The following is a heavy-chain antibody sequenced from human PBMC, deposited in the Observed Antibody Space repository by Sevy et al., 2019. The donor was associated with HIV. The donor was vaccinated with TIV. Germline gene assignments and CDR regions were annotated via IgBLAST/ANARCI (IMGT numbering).Heavy chain of an antibody. CDR1: GFTFSDYY. CDR3: ARDLHRGLSRSTSGY. CDR2: ISSSGSNI. V-gene: IGHV3-11*01. Sequence: GGSLRLSCAASGFTFSDYYVSWIRQAPGKGLEWVSYISSSGSNIYYADSVKGRFTVSRDNAKNSMYLQMNSLRAEDTALYYCARDLHRGLSRSTSGYWGQGTLVTVSS. J-gene: IGHJ4*02.